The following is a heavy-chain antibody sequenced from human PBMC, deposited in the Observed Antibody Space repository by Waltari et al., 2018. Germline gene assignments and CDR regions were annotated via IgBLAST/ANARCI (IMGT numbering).Heavy chain of an antibody. V-gene: IGHV3-74*03. CDR3: ASNRPGGYGMDV. CDR2: ITSYGTRT. D-gene: IGHD2-15*01. J-gene: IGHJ6*02. CDR1: GLTFSTYL. Sequence: VQLVESGGGLVQPGGSLRLSCEASGLTFSTYLMCWVRQVPGKGLVWVSTITSYGTRTTYADSVKRRFTISRDNAKNPLYLQTNSLRAEDTAVYYCASNRPGGYGMDVWGHGTTVTV.